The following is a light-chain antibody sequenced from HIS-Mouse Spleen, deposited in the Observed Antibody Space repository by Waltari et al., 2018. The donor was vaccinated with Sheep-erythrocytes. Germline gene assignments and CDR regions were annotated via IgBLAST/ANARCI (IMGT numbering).Light chain of an antibody. J-gene: IGLJ2*01. CDR3: CSYAGSSTYVV. V-gene: IGLV2-23*01. Sequence: QSALTQPASVSGSPGQSITISCTGTSSDVGSYNLVSWYQQHPGKAPKLMIYEGSKRPSGGSNRFSGSKSCNTASLTISGLQAEDEADYYCCSYAGSSTYVVFGGGTKLNVL. CDR1: SSDVGSYNL. CDR2: EGS.